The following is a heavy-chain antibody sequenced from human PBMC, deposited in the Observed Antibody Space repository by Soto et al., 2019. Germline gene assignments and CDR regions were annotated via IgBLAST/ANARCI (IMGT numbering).Heavy chain of an antibody. J-gene: IGHJ4*02. CDR3: AIGGGSGWYYDY. Sequence: GGSLRLSCAASGFTFSSYGMHWVRQAPGKGLEWVAVISYDGSNKYYADSVKGRFTISRDNSKNTLYLQMNSLRAEDTAVYYCAIGGGSGWYYDYWGQGTLVTVSS. V-gene: IGHV3-30*03. D-gene: IGHD6-19*01. CDR2: ISYDGSNK. CDR1: GFTFSSYG.